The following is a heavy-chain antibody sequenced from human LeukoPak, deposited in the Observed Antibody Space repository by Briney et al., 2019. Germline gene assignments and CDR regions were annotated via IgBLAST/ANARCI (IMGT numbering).Heavy chain of an antibody. CDR2: IKQDGSEK. CDR1: GFTFSSYW. V-gene: IGHV3-7*01. D-gene: IGHD2-15*01. Sequence: GSLRLSCAASGFTFSSYWMSWVRQAPGKGLEWVANIKQDGSEKYYVDSVKGRFTISRDNAKNSLYLQMNSLRAEDTAVYYCTREQDREAAATVIGDSWGQGTLVTVSS. J-gene: IGHJ4*02. CDR3: TREQDREAAATVIGDS.